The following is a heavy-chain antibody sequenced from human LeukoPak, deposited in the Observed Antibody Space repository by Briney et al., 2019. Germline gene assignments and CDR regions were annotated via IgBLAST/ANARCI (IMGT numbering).Heavy chain of an antibody. V-gene: IGHV5-10-1*01. CDR2: IDPSDSYT. CDR1: GYRFTNYL. D-gene: IGHD4-17*01. CDR3: ATGASKVTTDFANY. Sequence: GESLTISCKGSGYRFTNYLISWVRQMPGKGLEWMGRIDPSDSYTKYSPSFEGHVTISVDKSISTAFLQWNSLKASDSAMYYCATGASKVTTDFANYWGQGTQVAVSS. J-gene: IGHJ4*02.